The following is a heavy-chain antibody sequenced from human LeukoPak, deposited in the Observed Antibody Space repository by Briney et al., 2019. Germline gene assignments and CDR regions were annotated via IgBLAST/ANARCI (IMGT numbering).Heavy chain of an antibody. Sequence: GASVKVSCKASGYTFTGYYMHWVRQAPGQGLEWMGWINPNSGGTNYAQKFQGRVTMTRDTSISTAYMELSRLRSDDTAVYYCARDKGIGSYYDILTGYYWGLSFDYWGQGTLVTVSS. CDR2: INPNSGGT. J-gene: IGHJ4*02. CDR1: GYTFTGYY. V-gene: IGHV1-2*02. CDR3: ARDKGIGSYYDILTGYYWGLSFDY. D-gene: IGHD3-9*01.